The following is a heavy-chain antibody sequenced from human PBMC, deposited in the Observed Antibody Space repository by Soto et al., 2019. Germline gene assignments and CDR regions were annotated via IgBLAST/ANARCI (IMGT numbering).Heavy chain of an antibody. CDR2: ISGSGGST. CDR1: GFTFSSYA. V-gene: IGHV3-23*01. J-gene: IGHJ4*02. D-gene: IGHD3-10*01. CDR3: AKVSAFGELLYCFDD. Sequence: GGSLRLSCAASGFTFSSYAMSWVRQAPGKGLEWVSDISGSGGSTYYADSVKGRFTISRDNSKHTLYLQMNSLRAEDTAVYYCAKVSAFGELLYCFDDWGQGTLVTVSS.